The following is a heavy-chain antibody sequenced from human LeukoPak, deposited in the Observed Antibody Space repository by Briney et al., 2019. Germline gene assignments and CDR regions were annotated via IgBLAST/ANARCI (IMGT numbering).Heavy chain of an antibody. Sequence: ALVKASCKASGYTFTGYYMHWVRQAPGQGLECMGWFNPNSGGTNYAQKFQGRVTMTRDTSISTAYMALSRLRSDDTAVYYCARVKGSANWNSRSGGYYGMDVWGQGTTVTVSS. D-gene: IGHD1-7*01. J-gene: IGHJ6*02. CDR3: ARVKGSANWNSRSGGYYGMDV. CDR2: FNPNSGGT. CDR1: GYTFTGYY. V-gene: IGHV1-2*02.